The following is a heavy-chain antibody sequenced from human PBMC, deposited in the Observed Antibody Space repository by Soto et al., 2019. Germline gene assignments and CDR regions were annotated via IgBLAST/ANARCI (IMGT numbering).Heavy chain of an antibody. CDR2: INAGNGNA. D-gene: IGHD3-22*01. CDR3: AGSSGYYYVDY. J-gene: IGHJ4*02. Sequence: QVQLVQSGAEAKKPGASVKVSCKASGYTFTSYAMHWVRQAPGQRLEWMGWINAGNGNAKYSQKFQGRVTITRDTSASTAYMELSSLRSEDTAVYYCAGSSGYYYVDYWGQGTLVTVSS. CDR1: GYTFTSYA. V-gene: IGHV1-3*01.